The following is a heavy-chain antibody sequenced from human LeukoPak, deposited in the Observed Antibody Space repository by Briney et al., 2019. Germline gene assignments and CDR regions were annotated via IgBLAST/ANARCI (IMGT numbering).Heavy chain of an antibody. Sequence: GGSLRLSCAASGFTFSSYGMHWVRQAPGAGLGWVAVIWYDGSNKYYADSAKGRFTNSRNNSKNTLYLQMNSLRAEDTAVYYCARGGDSSRAYYYYGMDVWGKGTTVTVSS. CDR3: ARGGDSSRAYYYYGMDV. CDR1: GFTFSSYG. D-gene: IGHD6-13*01. J-gene: IGHJ6*04. CDR2: IWYDGSNK. V-gene: IGHV3-33*01.